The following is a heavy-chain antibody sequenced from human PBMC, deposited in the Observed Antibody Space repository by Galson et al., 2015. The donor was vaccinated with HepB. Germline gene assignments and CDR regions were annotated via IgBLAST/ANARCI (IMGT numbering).Heavy chain of an antibody. CDR1: GYIFTTNG. Sequence: SVKVSCKASGYIFTTNGISWVRQAPGQGLEWLGWISINSGNTNYVERLQGRVTMTRDTSTSTAYMGLRRLTSDDTAVYYCARDRSHSLDYWGQGTLVTVSS. CDR3: ARDRSHSLDY. J-gene: IGHJ4*02. CDR2: ISINSGNT. V-gene: IGHV1-18*04. D-gene: IGHD6-6*01.